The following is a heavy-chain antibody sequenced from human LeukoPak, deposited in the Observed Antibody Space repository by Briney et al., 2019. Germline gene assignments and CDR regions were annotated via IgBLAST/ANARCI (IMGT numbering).Heavy chain of an antibody. D-gene: IGHD1-14*01. CDR1: GGSISSGGYS. CDR2: IYHSGST. J-gene: IGHJ6*02. V-gene: IGHV4-30-2*01. Sequence: PSQTLSLTCAVSGGSISSGGYSWSWIRQPPGKGLEWIGYIYHSGSTYYNPSLKSRVTISVDRSKNQFSLKLSSVTAADTAVYYCASVQTDNPNYYYYGMDVWGQGTTVTVSS. CDR3: ASVQTDNPNYYYYGMDV.